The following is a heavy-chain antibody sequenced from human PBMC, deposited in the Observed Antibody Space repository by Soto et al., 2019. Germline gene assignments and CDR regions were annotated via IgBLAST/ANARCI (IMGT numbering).Heavy chain of an antibody. CDR1: GITFSNYA. Sequence: EVQLLESGGGLVQPGGSLRLSCAASGITFSNYAMTWVRQAPGKGLEWVSVISDSGSFTFYADSVKSRFTISRDNSGGTLYLQMNSLRAEDTAIYYCAKRPLNWGRWYFDLWGRGTLVTVSS. CDR2: ISDSGSFT. V-gene: IGHV3-23*01. J-gene: IGHJ2*01. CDR3: AKRPLNWGRWYFDL. D-gene: IGHD7-27*01.